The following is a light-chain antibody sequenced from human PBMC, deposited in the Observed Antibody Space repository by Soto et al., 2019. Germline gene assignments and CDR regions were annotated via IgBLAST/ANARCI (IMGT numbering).Light chain of an antibody. J-gene: IGKJ2*02. CDR2: DGF. CDR3: EQRARWPST. CDR1: ESVDRY. V-gene: IGKV3-11*01. Sequence: VLTQSPDVLSLSPGQTATLSCRASESVDRYVAWYQQKAGQAPRLLIYDGFPRATGVAARFSGSGSATDFTLTISRLEPEDFAVYYCEQRARWPSTFGPGTKVEIK.